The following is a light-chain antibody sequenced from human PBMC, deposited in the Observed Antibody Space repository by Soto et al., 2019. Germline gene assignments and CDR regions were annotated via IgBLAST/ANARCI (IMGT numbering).Light chain of an antibody. CDR2: ADN. CDR1: SGSIASNY. V-gene: IGLV6-57*02. Sequence: NFMLTQPHSVSESPGKMVTISCTGSSGSIASNYVQWYQQRPGSAPTTVIYADNQRPSGVPDLFSGSIDSSSNSASLTISGLKTEDEADYYGQSYDSSTVVFGGGTKLTVL. CDR3: QSYDSSTVV. J-gene: IGLJ2*01.